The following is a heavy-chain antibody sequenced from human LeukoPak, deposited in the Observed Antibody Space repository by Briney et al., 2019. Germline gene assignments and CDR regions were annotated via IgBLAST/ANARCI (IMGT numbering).Heavy chain of an antibody. CDR3: AREGPDAFDI. V-gene: IGHV6-1*01. J-gene: IGHJ3*02. Sequence: SQTPSLTCAISGDSVSTNSAAWNWVRQSPSRGLEWLGRTYYRSKWYNDYALSVKSRITINPGTSKNQLSLQLNSVTPEDTAVYFCAREGPDAFDIWGQGTVVTVSS. CDR1: GDSVSTNSAA. CDR2: TYYRSKWYN.